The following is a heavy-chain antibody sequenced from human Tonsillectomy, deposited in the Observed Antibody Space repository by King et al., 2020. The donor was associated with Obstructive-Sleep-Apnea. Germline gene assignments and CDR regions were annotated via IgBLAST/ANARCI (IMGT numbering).Heavy chain of an antibody. D-gene: IGHD1-14*01. J-gene: IGHJ4*02. CDR1: GAYIRSGGYS. CDR2: IHYSGKT. V-gene: IGHV4-30-4*07. CDR3: ARDPGHYFDY. Sequence: VQLQESGPGLVKPSQTLSLTCAVSGAYIRSGGYSWSWIRQPLGKGLEWIGNIHYSGKTSYNPSLKSRLTMSLDTSKNHFSLRLNSVTAADTAGYYCARDPGHYFDYWGQGTLLTVSS.